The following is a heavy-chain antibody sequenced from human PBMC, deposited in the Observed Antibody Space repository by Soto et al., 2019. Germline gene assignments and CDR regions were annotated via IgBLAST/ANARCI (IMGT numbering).Heavy chain of an antibody. CDR3: TRGYGDYVRDY. Sequence: EVQLVESGGGLVQPGESLKLSCAVSGFTFSGSAMHWVRQASGKGLEWVGRIRSKANNYATAYAASVKGRFTISRDDSKNTAYLHMISLKSDDTAVYYCTRGYGDYVRDYWGQGTLVTVSS. D-gene: IGHD4-17*01. J-gene: IGHJ4*02. V-gene: IGHV3-73*01. CDR2: IRSKANNYAT. CDR1: GFTFSGSA.